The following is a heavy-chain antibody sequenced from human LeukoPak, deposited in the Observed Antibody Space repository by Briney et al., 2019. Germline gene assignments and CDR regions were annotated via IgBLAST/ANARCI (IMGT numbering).Heavy chain of an antibody. CDR3: AKDPRAYDSSGYYYFDC. D-gene: IGHD3-22*01. J-gene: IGHJ4*02. Sequence: GGSLRLSCAASGFTFSSYGVHWVRQAPGKGLEWVAFIWHDGSNKYYADSVKGRFTISRDNSKNTLYLQMNSLKPEDTAVYYCAKDPRAYDSSGYYYFDCWGQGTLVTVSS. CDR1: GFTFSSYG. V-gene: IGHV3-30*02. CDR2: IWHDGSNK.